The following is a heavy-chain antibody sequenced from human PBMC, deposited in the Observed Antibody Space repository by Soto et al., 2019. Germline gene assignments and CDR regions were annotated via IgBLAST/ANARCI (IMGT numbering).Heavy chain of an antibody. D-gene: IGHD2-15*01. CDR2: IYSGGST. V-gene: IGHV3-66*01. J-gene: IGHJ3*02. Sequence: GGSLRLSCAASGFTVSSNYMSWVRQAPGKGLEWVSVIYSGGSTYYADSVKGRFTISRDNSKNTLYLQMNSLRAEETAVYYCARDQNPRGYCSGGSCYWGAFDIWGQGTMVTVSS. CDR1: GFTVSSNY. CDR3: ARDQNPRGYCSGGSCYWGAFDI.